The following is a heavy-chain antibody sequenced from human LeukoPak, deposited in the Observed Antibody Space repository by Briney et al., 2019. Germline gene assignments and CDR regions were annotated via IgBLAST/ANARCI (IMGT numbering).Heavy chain of an antibody. D-gene: IGHD3-10*01. CDR1: GGPISNGGYY. CDR3: ATFYYGSASYQRGAFHG. CDR2: IYYRGST. J-gene: IGHJ3*01. Sequence: SQTLSLTCTVSGGPISNGGYYCSWIRQHPGKGLEWIGYIYYRGSTSYNPSLGSRVTISVDTSKNQFSLNLSSVTAADTAMYYCATFYYGSASYQRGAFHGWGQGTMVTVSS. V-gene: IGHV4-31*03.